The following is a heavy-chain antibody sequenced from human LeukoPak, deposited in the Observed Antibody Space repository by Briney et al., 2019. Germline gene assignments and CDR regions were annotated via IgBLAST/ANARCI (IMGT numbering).Heavy chain of an antibody. V-gene: IGHV1-2*02. CDR1: GYTFTGYY. J-gene: IGHJ6*02. CDR2: TNPNSGGT. CDR3: ARDLVHIVVVTAIDYYYGMDV. D-gene: IGHD2-21*02. Sequence: ASVKVSCKASGYTFTGYYMHWVRQAPGQGLEWMGWTNPNSGGTNYAQKFQGRVTMTRDTSISTAYMELSRLRSDDTAVYYCARDLVHIVVVTAIDYYYGMDVWGQGTTVTVSS.